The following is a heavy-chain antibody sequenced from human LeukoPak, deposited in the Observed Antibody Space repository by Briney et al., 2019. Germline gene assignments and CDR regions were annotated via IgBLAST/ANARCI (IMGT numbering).Heavy chain of an antibody. CDR1: GGSISSHY. V-gene: IGHV4-59*11. J-gene: IGHJ6*02. CDR2: IYYSGST. Sequence: SETLSLTCTVSGGSISSHYWSWIRQPPGKGLEWIGYIYYSGSTNYNPSLKSRVTISVDTSKNQFSLKLSSVTAADTAVYYCASSEGLYYGMGVWGQGTTVTVSS. CDR3: ASSEGLYYGMGV.